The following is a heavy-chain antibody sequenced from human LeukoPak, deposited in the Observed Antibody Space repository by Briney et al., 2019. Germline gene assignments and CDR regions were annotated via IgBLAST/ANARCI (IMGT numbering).Heavy chain of an antibody. J-gene: IGHJ4*02. Sequence: PSETLSLTCTVSGGSISSSSYYWGWIRQPPGKGLEWIGSIYYSGSTYYNPSLKSRVTISVDTSKNQFSLKLSSVTAADTAVYYCARRRSIAVAEFDYWGQGTLVTVSS. CDR1: GGSISSSSYY. D-gene: IGHD6-19*01. CDR2: IYYSGST. CDR3: ARRRSIAVAEFDY. V-gene: IGHV4-39*07.